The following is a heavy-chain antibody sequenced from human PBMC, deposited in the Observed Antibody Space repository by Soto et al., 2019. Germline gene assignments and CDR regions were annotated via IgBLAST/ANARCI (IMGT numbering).Heavy chain of an antibody. CDR1: GYTFSAYA. Sequence: ASVKVSCKASGYTFSAYAIHWVRQAPGQGLQWVGWINAGSGDTRYSPKFQGRLIITRDTSASTAYMELDSLRPKYTAMVDCVTSAWPWWGRGPLVTVS. J-gene: IGHJ4*02. CDR3: VTSAWPW. CDR2: INAGSGDT. V-gene: IGHV1-3*01. D-gene: IGHD3-10*01.